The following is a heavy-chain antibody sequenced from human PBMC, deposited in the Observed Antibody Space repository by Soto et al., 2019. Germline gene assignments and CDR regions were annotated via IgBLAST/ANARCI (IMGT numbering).Heavy chain of an antibody. V-gene: IGHV1-69*12. CDR3: ARAGVGATGEADY. CDR1: GGTFSSYA. J-gene: IGHJ4*02. CDR2: IIPIFGTA. D-gene: IGHD1-26*01. Sequence: QVQLVQSGAEVKKPGSSVKVSCKASGGTFSSYAISWVRQAPGQGLEWMGGIIPIFGTATYAQKFQGRVTITADESTSTAYMELSSLRSEDTAVYFCARAGVGATGEADYWGQGTLVTVSS.